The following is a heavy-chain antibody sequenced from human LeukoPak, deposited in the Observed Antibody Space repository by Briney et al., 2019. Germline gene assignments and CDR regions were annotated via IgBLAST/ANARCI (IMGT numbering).Heavy chain of an antibody. CDR3: ARLMVWGGPFDY. D-gene: IGHD2-8*01. CDR2: IYHGWST. CDR1: GYSISSGYY. V-gene: IGHV4-38-2*01. J-gene: IGHJ4*02. Sequence: SETLSLTCAVSGYSISSGYYWGWIRQPPGKGLEWMGSIYHGWSTYYNPSLKSRVTISVDTSKNQFSLKLSSVTAADTAVYYCARLMVWGGPFDYWGQGTLVTVSS.